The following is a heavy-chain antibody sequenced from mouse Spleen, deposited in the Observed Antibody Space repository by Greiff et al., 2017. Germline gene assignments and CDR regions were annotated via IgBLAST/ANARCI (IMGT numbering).Heavy chain of an antibody. D-gene: IGHD4-1*01. V-gene: IGHV2-2*01. Sequence: VKLMESGPGLVQPSQSLSITCTVSGFSLTSYGVHWVRQSPGKGLEWLGVIWSGGSTDYNAAFISRLSISKDNSKSQVFFKMNSLQADDTAIYYCATLTGFAYWGQGTLVTVSA. CDR2: IWSGGST. CDR1: GFSLTSYG. CDR3: ATLTGFAY. J-gene: IGHJ3*01.